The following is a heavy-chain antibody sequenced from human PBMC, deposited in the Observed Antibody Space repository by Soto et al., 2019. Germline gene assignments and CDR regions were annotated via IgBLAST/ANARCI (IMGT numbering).Heavy chain of an antibody. D-gene: IGHD2-15*01. CDR2: IDYSGST. V-gene: IGHV4-30-4*01. CDR3: ARDSSAYCSGGSCYSYWYFDL. CDR1: GGSISSGYYY. Sequence: QVQLQESGPGLVKPSQTLSLTCTVSGGSISSGYYYRSWIRQPPVKSLEWIGYIDYSGSTYYNPSLKMRVTISVDTSKNQFSLKLSSVTAADTAVYYCARDSSAYCSGGSCYSYWYFDLWGRGTLVTVSS. J-gene: IGHJ2*01.